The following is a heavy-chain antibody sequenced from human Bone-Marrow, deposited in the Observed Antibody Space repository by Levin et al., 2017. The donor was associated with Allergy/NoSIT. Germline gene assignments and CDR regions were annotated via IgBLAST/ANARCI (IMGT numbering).Heavy chain of an antibody. CDR2: IYHSGST. J-gene: IGHJ3*02. CDR1: GGSISSSNW. V-gene: IGHV4-4*02. Sequence: SETLSLTCAVSGGSISSSNWWSWVRQPPGKGLEWIGEIYHSGSTNYNPSLKSRVTISVDKSKNQFSLKLSSVTAADTAVYYCARVPVVVVVAAKGDAFDIWGQGTMVTVSS. CDR3: ARVPVVVVVAAKGDAFDI. D-gene: IGHD2-15*01.